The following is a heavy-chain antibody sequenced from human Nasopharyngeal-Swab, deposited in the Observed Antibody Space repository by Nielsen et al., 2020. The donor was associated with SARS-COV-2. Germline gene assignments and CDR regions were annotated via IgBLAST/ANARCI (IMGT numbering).Heavy chain of an antibody. D-gene: IGHD2-2*01. J-gene: IGHJ4*02. CDR1: GSTFSSYW. Sequence: GGSLRLSCAASGSTFSSYWMSWVRQAPGKGLEWVANIKQDGSEKYYVDSVKGRFTISRDNAKNSLYLQMNSLRAEDTAVYYCARDLDVVVPAAIAYWGQGTLVTVSS. CDR3: ARDLDVVVPAAIAY. V-gene: IGHV3-7*03. CDR2: IKQDGSEK.